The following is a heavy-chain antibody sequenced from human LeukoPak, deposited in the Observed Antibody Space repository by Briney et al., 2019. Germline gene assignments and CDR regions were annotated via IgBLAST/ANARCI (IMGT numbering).Heavy chain of an antibody. D-gene: IGHD3-3*01. V-gene: IGHV3-15*01. CDR1: GLSFANAW. CDR3: TTAPSYYNFKSFDF. J-gene: IGHJ4*02. Sequence: GGSLRLSCEASGLSFANAWMSWVRQTPGKGLEWIGRIKSKIDGDAVDYAEAVKGRITISRDDWKNTLFLDLTTLKTDDTGVYFCTTAPSYYNFKSFDFWGQRTLVTVSA. CDR2: IKSKIDGDAV.